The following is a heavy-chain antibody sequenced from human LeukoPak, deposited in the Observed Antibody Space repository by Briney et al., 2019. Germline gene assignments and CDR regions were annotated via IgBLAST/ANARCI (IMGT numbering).Heavy chain of an antibody. CDR2: ISYDGSNK. Sequence: GSLRLSCAASGFTFSSYAMHWVRQAPGKGLEWVAVISYDGSNKYYADSVKGRFTISRDNSKNTLYLQMNRLRAEDTAVYYCAREVEQVPIYWGQGTLVTVSS. D-gene: IGHD1/OR15-1a*01. J-gene: IGHJ4*02. CDR1: GFTFSSYA. V-gene: IGHV3-30-3*01. CDR3: AREVEQVPIY.